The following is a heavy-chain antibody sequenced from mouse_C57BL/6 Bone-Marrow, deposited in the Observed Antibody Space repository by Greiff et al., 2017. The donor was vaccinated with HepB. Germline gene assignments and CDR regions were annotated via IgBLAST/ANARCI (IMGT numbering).Heavy chain of an antibody. D-gene: IGHD2-10*01. CDR1: GFTFSDYY. J-gene: IGHJ4*01. V-gene: IGHV5-12*01. CDR2: ISNGGGST. CDR3: ARHPLLLYAMDY. Sequence: DVKLVESGGGLVQPGGSLKLSCAASGFTFSDYYMYWVRQTPEKRLEWVAYISNGGGSTYYPDPVKGRFTISTDNAKNTLYLQMRRLKSEDTAMYYCARHPLLLYAMDYWGQGTSVTVSS.